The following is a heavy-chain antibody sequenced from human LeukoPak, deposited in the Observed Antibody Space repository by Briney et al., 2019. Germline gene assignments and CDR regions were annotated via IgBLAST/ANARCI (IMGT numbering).Heavy chain of an antibody. J-gene: IGHJ4*02. Sequence: SGGSLRLSCAVSGFTFGNYDMTRVRQAPGEGLEWVSGIIGSHYNTYYADSVKGRFTISRDNSKNTLYLQMDSLRVDDTAVYYCAKGSLDGWLVTYRYFDNWGQGTLVTVSS. CDR1: GFTFGNYD. CDR3: AKGSLDGWLVTYRYFDN. V-gene: IGHV3-23*01. D-gene: IGHD6-19*01. CDR2: IIGSHYNT.